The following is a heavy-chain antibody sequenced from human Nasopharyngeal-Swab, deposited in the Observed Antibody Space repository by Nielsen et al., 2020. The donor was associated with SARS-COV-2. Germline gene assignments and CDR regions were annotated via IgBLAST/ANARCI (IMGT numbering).Heavy chain of an antibody. Sequence: GSLRPPCAASGFTFRSFALSWVRPAPGKGLEWVSAISGSGGCTYYADSVKGRFTISRDNSKNTLYLQMNSLRAEDTAVYYCAKALAPPPYYYYGMDVWGQGTTVTVSS. V-gene: IGHV3-23*01. CDR3: AKALAPPPYYYYGMDV. CDR2: ISGSGGCT. J-gene: IGHJ6*02. CDR1: GFTFRSFA.